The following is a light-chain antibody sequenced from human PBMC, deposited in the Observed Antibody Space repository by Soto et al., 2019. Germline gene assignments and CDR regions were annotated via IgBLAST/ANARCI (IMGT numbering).Light chain of an antibody. CDR3: QQYGSSPIT. CDR2: GAS. J-gene: IGKJ1*01. CDR1: QSVSSGY. Sequence: EIVLTLSPGTLSLYPGERATLSCRASQSVSSGYLAWYQQKPGQAPRLLIYGASNRATGIPDRFSGSGSGTDFTLTISRLEPEDFAVYYCQQYGSSPITFGQGTKVDI. V-gene: IGKV3-20*01.